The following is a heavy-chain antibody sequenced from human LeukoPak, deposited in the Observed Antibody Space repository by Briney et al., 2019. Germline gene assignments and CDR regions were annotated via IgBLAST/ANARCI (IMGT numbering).Heavy chain of an antibody. Sequence: SVKVSCKASGGTFSSYAISWVRQAPGQGLEGMGGIIPIFGTANYAQKFQGRVTITTDESTSTAYMELSSLRSEDTAVYYCARDSRDTAMVTRFDHWGQGTLVTVSS. CDR2: IIPIFGTA. CDR1: GGTFSSYA. CDR3: ARDSRDTAMVTRFDH. D-gene: IGHD5-18*01. V-gene: IGHV1-69*05. J-gene: IGHJ5*02.